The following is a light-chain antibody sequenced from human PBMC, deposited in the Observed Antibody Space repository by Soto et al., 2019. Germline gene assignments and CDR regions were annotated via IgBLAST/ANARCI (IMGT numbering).Light chain of an antibody. Sequence: DIPMSQSPSTLSASVGDRVTLTCRASENVGKWLAWYQQKPGRAPKLLIYDASTLASGVPSRFSGSGSGTEFTLTISRLQPEDFATYYCNHFNMFFTFGQGTKVEI. CDR3: NHFNMFFT. CDR2: DAS. V-gene: IGKV1-5*01. J-gene: IGKJ2*01. CDR1: ENVGKW.